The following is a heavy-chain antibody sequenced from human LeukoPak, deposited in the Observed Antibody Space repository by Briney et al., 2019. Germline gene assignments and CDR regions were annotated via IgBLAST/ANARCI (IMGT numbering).Heavy chain of an antibody. Sequence: SVKVSCKASGGTFNSYAISWVRQAPGQGLEWMGGIIPIFGTTNYARKFRGRVTLTADKSTRTAYMELSSLRSDDTAVYYCARSERRGYCSSTSCHGDYDYWGQGTLVTVSS. CDR1: GGTFNSYA. V-gene: IGHV1-69*06. D-gene: IGHD2-2*01. CDR3: ARSERRGYCSSTSCHGDYDY. J-gene: IGHJ4*02. CDR2: IIPIFGTT.